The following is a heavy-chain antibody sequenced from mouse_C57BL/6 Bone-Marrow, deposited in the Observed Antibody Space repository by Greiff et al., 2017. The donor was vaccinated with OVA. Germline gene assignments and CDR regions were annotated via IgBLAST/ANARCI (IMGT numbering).Heavy chain of an antibody. CDR3: ADSSGPDYFDY. V-gene: IGHV1-64*01. CDR2: IHPNSGST. J-gene: IGHJ2*01. Sequence: VKLQQPGAELVKPGASVKLSCKASGYTFTSYWMHWVKQRPGQGLEWIGMIHPNSGSTNYNEKFKSKATLTVDKSSSTAYMQLSSLTSEDSAVYYCADSSGPDYFDYWGQGTTLTVSS. CDR1: GYTFTSYW. D-gene: IGHD3-2*02.